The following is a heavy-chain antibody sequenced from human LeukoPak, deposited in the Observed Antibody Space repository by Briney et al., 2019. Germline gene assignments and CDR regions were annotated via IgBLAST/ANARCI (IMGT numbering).Heavy chain of an antibody. D-gene: IGHD6-13*01. V-gene: IGHV4-34*01. CDR2: INHSGST. J-gene: IGHJ5*02. CDR3: ASRLSGDIAAAGTSERVHWFDP. Sequence: SETLSRTCAVYGGSFSGYYWSWIRQPPGKGLEWIGEINHSGSTNYNPSLKSRVTISVDTSKNQFSLKLSAVTAADTAVYYCASRLSGDIAAAGTSERVHWFDPWGQGTLVTVSS. CDR1: GGSFSGYY.